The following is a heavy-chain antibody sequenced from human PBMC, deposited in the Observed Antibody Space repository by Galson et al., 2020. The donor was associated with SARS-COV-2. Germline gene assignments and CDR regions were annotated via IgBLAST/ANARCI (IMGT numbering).Heavy chain of an antibody. CDR2: INHSGST. CDR1: GGSFSGYY. CDR3: ARGTTVTTFFYYYYGMDV. V-gene: IGHV4-34*01. D-gene: IGHD4-17*01. Sequence: SETLSLTCAVYGGSFSGYYWSWLRQPPGKGLEWIGEINHSGSTNYNPSLKSRVTISVDTSKNQFSLKLSSVTAADTAVYYCARGTTVTTFFYYYYGMDVWGQGTTVTVSS. J-gene: IGHJ6*02.